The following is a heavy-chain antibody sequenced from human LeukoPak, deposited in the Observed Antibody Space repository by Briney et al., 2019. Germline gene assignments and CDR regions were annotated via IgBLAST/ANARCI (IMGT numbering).Heavy chain of an antibody. V-gene: IGHV4-34*01. CDR3: ARGVWFGELLTRMSPFDY. J-gene: IGHJ4*02. CDR1: GGSFSGYY. CDR2: INHSGST. D-gene: IGHD3-10*01. Sequence: SETLSLTCAVYGGSFSGYYWSWIRQPPGKGLEWIGEINHSGSTNYNPSLKSRVTISVDTSKSQFSLKLSSVTAADTAVYYCARGVWFGELLTRMSPFDYWGQGTLVTVSS.